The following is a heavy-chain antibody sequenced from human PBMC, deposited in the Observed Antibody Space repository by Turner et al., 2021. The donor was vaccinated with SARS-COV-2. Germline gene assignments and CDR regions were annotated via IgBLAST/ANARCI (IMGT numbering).Heavy chain of an antibody. CDR1: GFPFDDYV. Sequence: EVQLVESGGGLVQPGGSLRLSCAASGFPFDDYVMYWVRQAPGKGLELVSGICWNSGSIVYADSVKGRFTISRDNAKNSLYLQMNSLRAEDTALYYCAKDMVRGVIYYYYGMDVWGQGTTVTVSS. V-gene: IGHV3-9*01. J-gene: IGHJ6*02. CDR2: ICWNSGSI. D-gene: IGHD3-10*01. CDR3: AKDMVRGVIYYYYGMDV.